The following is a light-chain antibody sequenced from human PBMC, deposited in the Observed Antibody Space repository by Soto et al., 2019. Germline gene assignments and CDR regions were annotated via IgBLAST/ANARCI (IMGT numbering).Light chain of an antibody. CDR1: KNDIGVYDF. V-gene: IGLV2-8*01. J-gene: IGLJ1*01. Sequence: QSALTQHPSASGSPGQSVTISCTGTKNDIGVYDFVSWYQHHPGKAPRLIIYEVVQRPSGVPDRFSSSKSGNTASLTVSGLQAADEADYFCKSYAGSNTDVFGSGTKVTVL. CDR2: EVV. CDR3: KSYAGSNTDV.